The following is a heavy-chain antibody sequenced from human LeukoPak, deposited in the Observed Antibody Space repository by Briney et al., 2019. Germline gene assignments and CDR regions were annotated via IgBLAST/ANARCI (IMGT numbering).Heavy chain of an antibody. CDR2: FDPEGGET. CDR3: APASYCSGGSCYPIDY. Sequence: GASVKVSCKVSGYTLTELSMHWVRQAPGKGLEWMGGFDPEGGETIYAQKFQGRVTMTEDTSTDTAYMELSSLRSEDTAVYYSAPASYCSGGSCYPIDYWGQGTLVTVPS. D-gene: IGHD2-15*01. J-gene: IGHJ4*02. CDR1: GYTLTELS. V-gene: IGHV1-24*01.